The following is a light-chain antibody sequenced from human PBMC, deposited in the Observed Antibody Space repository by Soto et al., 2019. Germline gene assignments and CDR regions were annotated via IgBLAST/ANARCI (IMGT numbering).Light chain of an antibody. CDR3: QKCDSAPWT. CDR1: QGIGNS. CDR2: SAS. V-gene: IGKV1-27*01. Sequence: IQMTQSPSSLSASVGDRVIITCRASQGIGNSLAWYQQKAGRVPKLLMHSASTLLSGVPSRFSGSGSGTDFTLTISSLQPEDVATYYCQKCDSAPWTFGQGTKVEIK. J-gene: IGKJ1*01.